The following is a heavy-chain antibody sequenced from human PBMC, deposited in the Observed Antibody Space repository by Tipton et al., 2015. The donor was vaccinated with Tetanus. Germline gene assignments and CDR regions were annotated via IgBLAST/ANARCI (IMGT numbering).Heavy chain of an antibody. CDR2: IYYSGST. Sequence: GLVKPSETLSLSCTVSGASVRNGNYYWSWIRQPPGKGLEWIGYIYYSGSTNYNPSLKSRVTISVDTSKNQFSLKLSSVTAADTAVYYCARVGFGYSGYHFYGYWGQGTLVTVSS. D-gene: IGHD5-12*01. CDR3: ARVGFGYSGYHFYGY. J-gene: IGHJ4*02. V-gene: IGHV4-61*01. CDR1: GASVRNGNYY.